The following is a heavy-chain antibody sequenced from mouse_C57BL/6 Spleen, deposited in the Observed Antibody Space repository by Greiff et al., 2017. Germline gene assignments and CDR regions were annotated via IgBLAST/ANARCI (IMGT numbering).Heavy chain of an antibody. CDR3: ARGGGNYEDYYAMDY. V-gene: IGHV3-6*01. CDR1: GYSITSGYY. D-gene: IGHD2-1*01. J-gene: IGHJ4*01. Sequence: ESGPGLVKPSQSLSLTCSVTGYSITSGYYWNWIRQFPGNKLEWMGYISYDGSNNYNPSLKNRISITRDTSKNQFFLKLNSVTTEDTATYYCARGGGNYEDYYAMDYWGQGTSVTVSS. CDR2: ISYDGSN.